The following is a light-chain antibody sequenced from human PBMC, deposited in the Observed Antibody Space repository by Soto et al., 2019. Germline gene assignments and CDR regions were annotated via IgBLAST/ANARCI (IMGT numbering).Light chain of an antibody. J-gene: IGKJ1*01. CDR3: QQYNNWLSCT. CDR2: DTS. CDR1: QFVSSR. Sequence: EFMGTQSPATLSGSLGARVTPSCRASQFVSSRLAWYQQRPGQVPRLLIYDTSTRAPGISARFSGSGSGTEFTLTISTLQSEDVAVYYCQQYNNWLSCTFGQGTKVDIK. V-gene: IGKV3-15*01.